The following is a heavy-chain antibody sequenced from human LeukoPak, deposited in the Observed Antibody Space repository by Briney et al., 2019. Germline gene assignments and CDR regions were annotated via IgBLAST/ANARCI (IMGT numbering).Heavy chain of an antibody. CDR2: IDPYNGHT. J-gene: IGHJ6*03. V-gene: IGHV1-18*01. CDR1: GYIFRKYA. D-gene: IGHD6-13*01. CDR3: ATSEGIAAAGYYMDV. Sequence: ASVKVSCKASGYIFRKYAITWVRQAPGQGLEWMGWIDPYNGHTNRAQNFRGRVTMSTDTLTNTAAMELTRLRSDDTAVYYCATSEGIAAAGYYMDVWGKGTTVTISS.